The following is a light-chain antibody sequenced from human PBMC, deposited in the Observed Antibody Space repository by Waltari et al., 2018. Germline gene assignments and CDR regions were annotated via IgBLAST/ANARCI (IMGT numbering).Light chain of an antibody. CDR3: CSYAGTYRWV. J-gene: IGLJ3*02. CDR2: DVF. Sequence: QSALTQPRSVSGSPGQSVTISCTGTSSNVGTYNYVSWYQQLPGKAPKPWIADVFKRPSGGPVRFSGSKSGYTASLTISGLQAEDEADYYCCSYAGTYRWVFGGGTKVTVL. V-gene: IGLV2-11*01. CDR1: SSNVGTYNY.